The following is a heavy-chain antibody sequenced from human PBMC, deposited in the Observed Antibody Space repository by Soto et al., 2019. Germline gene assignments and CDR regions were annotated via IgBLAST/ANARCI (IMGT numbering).Heavy chain of an antibody. Sequence: GGSLRLSCAASGFTFDDYAMHWVRQAPGKGLEWVSGISWNSGSIGYADSVKGRFTISRDNAKNSLYLQMNSLRAEDTALYYCGKDISHGGGDRACDYWGQGTLVTVSS. J-gene: IGHJ4*02. CDR1: GFTFDDYA. CDR3: GKDISHGGGDRACDY. D-gene: IGHD3-16*01. V-gene: IGHV3-9*01. CDR2: ISWNSGSI.